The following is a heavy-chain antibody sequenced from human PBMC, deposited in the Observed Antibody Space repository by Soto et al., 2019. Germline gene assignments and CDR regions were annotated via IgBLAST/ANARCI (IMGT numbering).Heavy chain of an antibody. CDR3: ARDPDIAVVPAAIGGDD. CDR2: ISAYNGNT. CDR1: GYTFTSYG. J-gene: IGHJ4*02. Sequence: QVQLVQSGAEVKKPGASVKVSCKASGYTFTSYGISWVRQAPGQGLEWMGWISAYNGNTNHAQKLQGRVTMTTDTPTSTAYMELRSLRSDDTAVYYCARDPDIAVVPAAIGGDDGGQGTLVTVSS. V-gene: IGHV1-18*01. D-gene: IGHD2-2*01.